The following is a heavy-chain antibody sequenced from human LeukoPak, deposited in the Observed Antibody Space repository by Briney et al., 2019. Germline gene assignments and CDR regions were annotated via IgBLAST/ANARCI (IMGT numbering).Heavy chain of an antibody. CDR2: INSDGINT. D-gene: IGHD6-13*01. CDR1: GFTFSNHW. V-gene: IGHV3-74*01. Sequence: GGSLRLSCAASGFTFSNHWMHWVRQAPGKGLVWVSRINSDGINTSYADSVKGRFTISRDNAKNTLNLQMNSLRAEDTAVYYCARAAYSSTWYSRYFDLWGRGTLVTVSS. J-gene: IGHJ2*01. CDR3: ARAAYSSTWYSRYFDL.